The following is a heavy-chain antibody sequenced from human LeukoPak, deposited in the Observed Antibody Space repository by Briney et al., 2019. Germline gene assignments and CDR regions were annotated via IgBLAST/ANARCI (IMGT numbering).Heavy chain of an antibody. CDR3: ARDGGAARLFDY. D-gene: IGHD6-6*01. Sequence: GGSLRLSCAASGFTFSSYSMNWVRQAPGKGLEWVSSISSSSSYIYYADSVKGQFTISRDNAKNSLYLQMNSLRAEDTAVYYCARDGGAARLFDYWGQGTLVTVSS. J-gene: IGHJ4*02. V-gene: IGHV3-21*01. CDR1: GFTFSSYS. CDR2: ISSSSSYI.